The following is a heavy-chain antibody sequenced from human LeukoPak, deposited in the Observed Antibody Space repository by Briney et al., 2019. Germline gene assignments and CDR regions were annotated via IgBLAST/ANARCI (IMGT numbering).Heavy chain of an antibody. D-gene: IGHD3-3*01. CDR3: ATSKLQFFPFGY. J-gene: IGHJ4*02. CDR2: IYYRGGT. CDR1: GGSISSSY. Sequence: PSETLSLTCTVSGGSISSSYWSWIRQPPGKGLEWIGNIYYRGGTNYNPSLKSRLTISLGTSKNQFSLKLSSVTAADTAVYYCATSKLQFFPFGYWGQGTLVTGS. V-gene: IGHV4-59*08.